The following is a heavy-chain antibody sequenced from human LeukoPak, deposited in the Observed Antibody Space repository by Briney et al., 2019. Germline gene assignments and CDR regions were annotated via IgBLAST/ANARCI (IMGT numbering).Heavy chain of an antibody. CDR1: GFTFSSYS. CDR2: IGSSSSTI. V-gene: IGHV3-48*01. Sequence: VGSLRLSCAASGFTFSSYSMNWVRQAPGKGLEWISYIGSSSSTIYYADSVKGRFTISRDNAKNSLYLQMNSLRAQDTALYYCAGGHTYYYYGMDVWGQGTTVTVSS. J-gene: IGHJ6*02. CDR3: AGGHTYYYYGMDV. D-gene: IGHD3-16*01.